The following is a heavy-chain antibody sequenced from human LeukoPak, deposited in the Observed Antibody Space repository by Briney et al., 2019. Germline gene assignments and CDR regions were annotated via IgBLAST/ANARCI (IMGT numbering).Heavy chain of an antibody. D-gene: IGHD3-3*01. CDR2: IYYSGST. J-gene: IGHJ3*01. V-gene: IGHV4-39*01. CDR3: ARTYGNYDDAFDV. Sequence: SETLSLTCTVSGGSISSSTYYWGWIRQPPGKGLEWIGSIYYSGSTYNNPSLKSRVTIFVDTSKNQFSLKLSSVTATDTAVYYCARTYGNYDDAFDVWGQGTMVTVSS. CDR1: GGSISSSTYY.